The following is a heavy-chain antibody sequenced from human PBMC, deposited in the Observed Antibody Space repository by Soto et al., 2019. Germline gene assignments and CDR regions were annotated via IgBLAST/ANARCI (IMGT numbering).Heavy chain of an antibody. J-gene: IGHJ5*02. D-gene: IGHD4-17*01. CDR3: ARDLGCELRCWFDP. CDR1: GYTFTSYG. Sequence: ASVKVSCKASGYTFTSYGISWVRQAPGQGLEWMGWISAYNGNTNYAQKLQGRVTMTTDTSTSTAYMELRSLRSDDTAVYYCARDLGCELRCWFDPWGQGTLVTVSS. CDR2: ISAYNGNT. V-gene: IGHV1-18*01.